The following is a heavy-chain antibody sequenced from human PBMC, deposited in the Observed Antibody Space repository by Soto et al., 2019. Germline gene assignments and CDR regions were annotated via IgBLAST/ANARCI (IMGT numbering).Heavy chain of an antibody. J-gene: IGHJ4*02. Sequence: QVNLVESGGGVVQPGTSLSLSCVASGFTFNRCGMHWVRQAPGKGLEWVAFISYSGTTKYYADSVKGRFTIARDNSKNTVYLHMTSLTTDDTALYYCAKDYMNTGVSTFGIPFGVPQRWGPGTLVTVSS. CDR2: ISYSGTTK. V-gene: IGHV3-30*18. CDR1: GFTFNRCG. CDR3: AKDYMNTGVSTFGIPFGVPQR. D-gene: IGHD3-3*01.